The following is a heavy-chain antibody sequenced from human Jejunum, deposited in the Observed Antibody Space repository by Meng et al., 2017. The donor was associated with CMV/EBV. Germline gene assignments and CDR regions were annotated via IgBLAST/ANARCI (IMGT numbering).Heavy chain of an antibody. CDR2: ISHDGTKA. Sequence: SLRLSCVASGFTFSTPIHWVRPAPGKGLEWVAVISHDGTKAHYADSVRGRFTISRDNSKNTLYLQMNSLRIEDTAMYYCGRDPGVDFWGQGTLVTVSS. V-gene: IGHV3-30*04. J-gene: IGHJ4*02. CDR3: GRDPGVDF. D-gene: IGHD2/OR15-2a*01. CDR1: GFTFSTP.